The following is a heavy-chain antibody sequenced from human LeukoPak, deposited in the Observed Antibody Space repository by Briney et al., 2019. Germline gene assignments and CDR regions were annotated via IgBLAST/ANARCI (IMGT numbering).Heavy chain of an antibody. V-gene: IGHV3-66*01. CDR1: GFTVSSNY. D-gene: IGHD3-10*02. J-gene: IGHJ6*04. CDR2: VYSGGST. CDR3: AELGITMIGGV. Sequence: GGSLRLSCAASGFTVSSNYVNWVRQAPGKGLKWVSVVYSGGSTFYADSVRGRFTISRDNSRNTLYLQMNSLRAEDTAVYYCAELGITMIGGVWGKGTTVTISS.